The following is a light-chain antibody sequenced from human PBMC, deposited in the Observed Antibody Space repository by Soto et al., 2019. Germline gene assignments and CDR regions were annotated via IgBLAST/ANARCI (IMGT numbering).Light chain of an antibody. Sequence: DIVMTQSPDSLAVSLGERATINCKSSQSVLYSSNNKNYLAWYQQRPGQPPKLLIYWASTRESGVPDRFSGSGSGTDFTLTISSLQAEDVATYYCQQYYSTPSFGPGTKVDLK. CDR2: WAS. CDR3: QQYYSTPS. CDR1: QSVLYSSNNKNY. J-gene: IGKJ3*01. V-gene: IGKV4-1*01.